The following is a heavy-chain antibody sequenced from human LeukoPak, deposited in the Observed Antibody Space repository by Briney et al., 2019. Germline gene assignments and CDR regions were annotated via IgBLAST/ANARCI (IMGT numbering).Heavy chain of an antibody. D-gene: IGHD3-10*01. Sequence: PSETLSLTCTVSGGSISSYYWSWIRQSPGKGLEWIGYIYYSGSTNYNPSLRSRVTISVDTSENQFSLKLSSVTAADTAVYYCARGGYYGSGNDFRFDPWGQGTLVTVSS. CDR2: IYYSGST. V-gene: IGHV4-59*01. CDR3: ARGGYYGSGNDFRFDP. CDR1: GGSISSYY. J-gene: IGHJ5*02.